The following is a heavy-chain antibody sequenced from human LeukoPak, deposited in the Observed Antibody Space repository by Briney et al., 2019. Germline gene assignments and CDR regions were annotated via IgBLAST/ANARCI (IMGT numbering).Heavy chain of an antibody. D-gene: IGHD2-15*01. CDR1: GSTFSSYG. CDR3: ARDRKPGYCSGGSCYSYGMDV. Sequence: GGSLRLSCAASGSTFSSYGMHWVRQAPGKGLEWVAVIWYDGSNKYYADSVKGRFTISRDNSKNTLYLQMNSLRAEDTAVYYCARDRKPGYCSGGSCYSYGMDVWGQGTTVTVSS. CDR2: IWYDGSNK. J-gene: IGHJ6*02. V-gene: IGHV3-33*01.